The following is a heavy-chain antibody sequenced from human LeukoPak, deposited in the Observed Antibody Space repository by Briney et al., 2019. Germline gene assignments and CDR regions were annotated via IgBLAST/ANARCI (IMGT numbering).Heavy chain of an antibody. CDR3: ARIGYSSSSFDF. Sequence: PGGSLRLSCAASGFTFTNYWMTWVRQTPGKGLEWVANIKQGGSQIFYVDSVKGRFTISRDSAKSSVYLQMNNVRAEDTAVYHCARIGYSSSSFDFWGRGILISVSS. CDR2: IKQGGSQI. CDR1: GFTFTNYW. J-gene: IGHJ4*02. D-gene: IGHD6-6*01. V-gene: IGHV3-7*01.